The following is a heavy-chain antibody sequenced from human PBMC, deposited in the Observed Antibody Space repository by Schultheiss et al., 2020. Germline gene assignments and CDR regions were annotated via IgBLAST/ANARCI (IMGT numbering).Heavy chain of an antibody. CDR1: GFTFSSYG. CDR3: ARDGLGRDGYKHAFDI. Sequence: GGSLRLSCAASGFTFSSYGMHWVRQAPGKGLEWVAVISYDGSNKYYADSVKGRFTISRDNSKNTLYLQMNSLRAEDTAVYYCARDGLGRDGYKHAFDIWGQGTMV. CDR2: ISYDGSNK. V-gene: IGHV3-30*03. J-gene: IGHJ3*02. D-gene: IGHD5-24*01.